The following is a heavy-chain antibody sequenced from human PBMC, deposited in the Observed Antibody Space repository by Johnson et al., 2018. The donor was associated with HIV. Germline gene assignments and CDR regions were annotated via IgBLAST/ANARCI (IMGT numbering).Heavy chain of an antibody. J-gene: IGHJ3*02. D-gene: IGHD3-22*01. CDR1: GFTFDDYA. Sequence: EVQLVESGGGLVQPGGSLRLSCAASGFTFDDYAMHWVRQAPGKGLEWVSSISWHSGNLGYADSVKGRFTISRDNAKKSLYLQMNSLRTEDTALYYCAKDIDSSGYGNDAFDIWGQGTMVTVSS. CDR2: ISWHSGNL. V-gene: IGHV3-9*01. CDR3: AKDIDSSGYGNDAFDI.